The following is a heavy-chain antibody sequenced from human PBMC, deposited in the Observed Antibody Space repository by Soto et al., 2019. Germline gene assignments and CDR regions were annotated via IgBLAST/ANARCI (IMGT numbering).Heavy chain of an antibody. CDR3: AREGYYYDSSGYYSDAFYI. CDR1: GFTFSSYG. J-gene: IGHJ3*02. CDR2: ISSSSSTI. Sequence: GGSLRLSCAASGFTFSSYGMHWVRQAPGKGLEWVSYISSSSSTIYYADSVKGRFTISRDNAKNSLYLQMNSLRDEDTAVYYCAREGYYYDSSGYYSDAFYIWGQGSMVTVSS. V-gene: IGHV3-48*02. D-gene: IGHD3-22*01.